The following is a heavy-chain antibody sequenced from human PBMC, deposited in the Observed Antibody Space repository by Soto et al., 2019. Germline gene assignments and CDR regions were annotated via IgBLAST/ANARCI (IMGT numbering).Heavy chain of an antibody. D-gene: IGHD3-10*01. CDR3: AREATMVRGVLYYFDY. CDR1: GFTFSSSW. J-gene: IGHJ4*02. Sequence: EVQLVESGGGLVQPGGSLRLSCAASGFTFSSSWMSWVRQAPGKGLEWVANIKQDGSEKYYVDSVKGRFTISRDNAKNSLYLQMNSLRAEDTAVYYCAREATMVRGVLYYFDYWGQGTLVTVSS. CDR2: IKQDGSEK. V-gene: IGHV3-7*01.